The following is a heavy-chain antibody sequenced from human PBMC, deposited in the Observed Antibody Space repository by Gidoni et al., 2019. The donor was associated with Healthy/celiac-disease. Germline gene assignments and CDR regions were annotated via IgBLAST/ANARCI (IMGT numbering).Heavy chain of an antibody. CDR2: IIPLFGTA. CDR1: GGTFSSYA. V-gene: IGHV1-69*01. CDR3: ASSFTIFGVVIIPANAFDI. Sequence: AEVKKPGSSVKVSCKASGGTFSSYAISWVRQAPGQGLEWMGGIIPLFGTANYAQKFQGRVTITADESTSTAYMELSSLRSEDTAVYYCASSFTIFGVVIIPANAFDIWGQGTMVTVSS. D-gene: IGHD3-3*01. J-gene: IGHJ3*02.